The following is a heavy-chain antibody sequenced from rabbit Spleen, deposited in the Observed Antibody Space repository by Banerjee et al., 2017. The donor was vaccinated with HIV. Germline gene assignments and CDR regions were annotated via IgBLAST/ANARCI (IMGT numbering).Heavy chain of an antibody. D-gene: IGHD4-2*01. Sequence: QEHLKESGGGLVQPGGSLKLSCKASGFTLSSYYMYWVRQAPGKGLELIAWIGTRDGSTYYASWVNGRFTISRSTSLNTVDLKMTSLTAADTATYFCARDLAGYVGFGYISYLDLWGQGTLVTVS. CDR2: IGTRDGST. CDR3: ARDLAGYVGFGYISYLDL. J-gene: IGHJ3*01. V-gene: IGHV1S43*01. CDR1: GFTLSSYY.